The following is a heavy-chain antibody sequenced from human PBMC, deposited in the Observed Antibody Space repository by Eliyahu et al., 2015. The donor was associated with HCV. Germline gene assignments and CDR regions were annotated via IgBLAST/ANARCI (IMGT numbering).Heavy chain of an antibody. D-gene: IGHD5-18*01. CDR3: TRALPNSYGYPNYFDY. Sequence: EVQLVESGGGLVEPGRSLRLSCTASGFTLGDXAMSWYRQAPGKGLEWGGSIRRKAYGGTTEYAASVKGRFTISRDDSKSIAYLQMNSLKTEDTAVYYCTRALPNSYGYPNYFDYWGQGTLVTVSS. V-gene: IGHV3-49*03. CDR1: GFTLGDXA. J-gene: IGHJ4*02. CDR2: IRRKAYGGTT.